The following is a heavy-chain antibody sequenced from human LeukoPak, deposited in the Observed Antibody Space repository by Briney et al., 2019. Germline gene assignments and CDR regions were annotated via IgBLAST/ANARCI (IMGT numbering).Heavy chain of an antibody. CDR2: INGEGRGR. CDR1: VLNLSTYL. CDR3: ARDRGYYYYGMDV. V-gene: IGHV3-74*01. D-gene: IGHD3-10*01. Sequence: GGSLSLSCAVTVLNLSTYLIHSVRHTAGRGGEGVAGINGEGRGRSYAGSVRGGFTIPRQNAKKTAYLQMNSLRAEDTALYYCARDRGYYYYGMDVWGQGTPVVVSS. J-gene: IGHJ6*01.